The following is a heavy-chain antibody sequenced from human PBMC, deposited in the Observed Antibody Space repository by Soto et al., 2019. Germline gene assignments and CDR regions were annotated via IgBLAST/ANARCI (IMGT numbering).Heavy chain of an antibody. Sequence: GGSLRLSCAASGFTFSSYAMHWVRQAPGKGLEWVAVISYDGSNKYYADSVKGRFTISRDNSKNTLYLQMNSLRAEDTAVYYCARVKTKGRGLGYCSGGSCGFYGMDVWGQGTTVTVSS. J-gene: IGHJ6*02. D-gene: IGHD2-15*01. V-gene: IGHV3-30-3*01. CDR1: GFTFSSYA. CDR3: ARVKTKGRGLGYCSGGSCGFYGMDV. CDR2: ISYDGSNK.